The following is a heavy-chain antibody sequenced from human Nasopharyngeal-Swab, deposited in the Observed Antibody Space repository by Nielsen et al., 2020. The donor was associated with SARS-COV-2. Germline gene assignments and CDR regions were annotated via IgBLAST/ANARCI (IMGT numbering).Heavy chain of an antibody. CDR1: GFTFSSYG. CDR2: ISYDGSNK. Sequence: GGSLRLSCAASGFTFSSYGMHWVRQAPGKGLEWVAVISYDGSNKYYADSVKGRFTISRDNSKNTLYLQMNSLRAEDTAVYYCARVESSGWFDYWGQGTLVTVSS. V-gene: IGHV3-30*03. D-gene: IGHD6-19*01. J-gene: IGHJ4*02. CDR3: ARVESSGWFDY.